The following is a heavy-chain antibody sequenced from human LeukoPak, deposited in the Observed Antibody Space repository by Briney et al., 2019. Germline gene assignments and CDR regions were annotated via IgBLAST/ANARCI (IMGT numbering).Heavy chain of an antibody. Sequence: GGSLRLSCAASGFTLSRYWMQWVRQVPGEGLVWVSRINNDGSDTNYADSVKGRFTISRDNAKNTLYLQMNSLRAEDTAVYYCAELGITMIGGVWGKGTTVTISS. V-gene: IGHV3-74*01. D-gene: IGHD3-10*02. J-gene: IGHJ6*04. CDR2: INNDGSDT. CDR3: AELGITMIGGV. CDR1: GFTLSRYW.